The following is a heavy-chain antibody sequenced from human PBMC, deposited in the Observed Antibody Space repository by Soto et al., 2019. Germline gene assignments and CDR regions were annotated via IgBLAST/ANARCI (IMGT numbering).Heavy chain of an antibody. CDR2: IYHSGST. CDR3: ARDLGY. V-gene: IGHV4-30-2*01. CDR1: GGSISSGGYS. Sequence: PSETLSLTCAVSGGSISSGGYSWSWIRQPPGKGLEWIGYIYHSGSTYYNPSLNSRVTISVDRSKNQFSLKLSSVTAADTAVYYCARDLGYWGQGTLVTVSS. J-gene: IGHJ4*02.